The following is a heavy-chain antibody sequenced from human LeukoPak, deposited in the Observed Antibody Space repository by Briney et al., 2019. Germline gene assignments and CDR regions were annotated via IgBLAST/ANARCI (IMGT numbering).Heavy chain of an antibody. V-gene: IGHV3-23*01. CDR2: IGSDSGGI. CDR1: GFTFSSFA. Sequence: PGGSLRLSCAASGFTFSSFAMIWVRQAPGKGLEWVSVIGSDSGGIVYADSVKGRFTISRDNSSNTLYLQMNSLRADDTAVYYCAKYRTTNAPPRNFDYWGQGTLVTVSS. J-gene: IGHJ4*02. CDR3: AKYRTTNAPPRNFDY. D-gene: IGHD1-14*01.